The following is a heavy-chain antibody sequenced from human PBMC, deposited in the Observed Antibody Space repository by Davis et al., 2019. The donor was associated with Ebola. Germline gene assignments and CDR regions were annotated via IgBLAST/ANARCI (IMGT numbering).Heavy chain of an antibody. CDR3: ARRLGDAFDV. CDR2: IAWVDET. V-gene: IGHV2-70*12. D-gene: IGHD3-16*01. J-gene: IGHJ4*02. Sequence: SGPTLVKPTQTLTLACTFSGFSPSTSGVSVNWIRQTPGKALEWLALIAWVDETYYSTSLKTRLIISKDSSKNQVVLRMTNMDPVDTATYYCARRLGDAFDVWGQGILVTVSS. CDR1: GFSPSTSGVS.